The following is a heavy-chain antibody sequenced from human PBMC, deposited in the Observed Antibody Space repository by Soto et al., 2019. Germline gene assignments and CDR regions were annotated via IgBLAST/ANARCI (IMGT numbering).Heavy chain of an antibody. Sequence: EVQLVESGGGLVQPGRSLRLSCAASGFTFDDYAMHWVRQAPGKGLEWASGISWNSGSIGYADSVKGRFTISRDNAKNSLYLQMNSLRAEDTALYYCCRQASGSYAGTDYWGQGTLVTVSS. CDR1: GFTFDDYA. D-gene: IGHD3-10*01. V-gene: IGHV3-9*01. CDR3: CRQASGSYAGTDY. J-gene: IGHJ4*02. CDR2: ISWNSGSI.